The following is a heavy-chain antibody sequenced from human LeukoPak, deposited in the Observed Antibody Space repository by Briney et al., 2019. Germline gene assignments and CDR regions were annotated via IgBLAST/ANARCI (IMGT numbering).Heavy chain of an antibody. CDR3: ARDHYDSTPELHDY. V-gene: IGHV1-69*04. CDR2: IIPILVIA. CDR1: GGTFSSYA. Sequence: ASVKVSCKASGGTFSSYAISWVRQAPGQGLEWMGRIIPILVIANYAQKFKGRVTITADKSTSTAYMELSSLRSEDTAVYYCARDHYDSTPELHDYWGQGTLVTVSS. J-gene: IGHJ4*02. D-gene: IGHD3-22*01.